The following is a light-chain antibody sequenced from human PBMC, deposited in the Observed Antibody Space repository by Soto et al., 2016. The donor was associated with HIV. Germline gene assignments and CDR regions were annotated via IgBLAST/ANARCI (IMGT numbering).Light chain of an antibody. J-gene: IGKJ2*01. V-gene: IGKV1-9*01. CDR2: AAS. CDR1: QGISSY. CDR3: QQYDDYPYT. Sequence: DIQMTQSPSSLSASVGDRLTITCRASQGISSYLNWYQQKPGKAPKLLIYAASSLQSGVPSRFSGSGSGTEFTLTISSLQPEDFATYYCQQYDDYPYTFGQGTKLEIK.